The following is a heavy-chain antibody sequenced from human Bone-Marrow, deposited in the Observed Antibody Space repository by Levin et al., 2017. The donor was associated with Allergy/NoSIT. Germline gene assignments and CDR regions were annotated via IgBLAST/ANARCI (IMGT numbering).Heavy chain of an antibody. V-gene: IGHV4-39*01. CDR1: GASISHTTYY. J-gene: IGHJ4*02. Sequence: GSLRLSCTVSGASISHTTYYWAWIRQPPGKGLEWIGTIYHSGSTYANKSRVAMSLDRSRNQFSLRLTSVTAADTAVYFCARHTSYYDPTRGAFEYWGQGTLVTVSS. D-gene: IGHD3-10*01. CDR2: IYHSGST. CDR3: ARHTSYYDPTRGAFEY.